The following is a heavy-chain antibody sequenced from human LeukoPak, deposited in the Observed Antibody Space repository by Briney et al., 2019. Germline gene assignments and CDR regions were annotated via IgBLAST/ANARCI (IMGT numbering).Heavy chain of an antibody. V-gene: IGHV4-61*02. CDR2: IYTSGST. D-gene: IGHD6-19*01. J-gene: IGHJ3*02. Sequence: PSETLSLTCTVSGGSISSGSYYWSWIRQPAGKGLEWIGRIYTSGSTNYNPSLKSRVTISVDTSKNQFSLKLSSVTAADTAVYYCARDSRMAYSSGPGEAFDIWGQGTMVTVSS. CDR3: ARDSRMAYSSGPGEAFDI. CDR1: GGSISSGSYY.